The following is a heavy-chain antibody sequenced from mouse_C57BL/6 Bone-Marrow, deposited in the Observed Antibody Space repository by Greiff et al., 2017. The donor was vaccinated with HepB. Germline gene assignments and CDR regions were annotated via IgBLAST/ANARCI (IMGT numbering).Heavy chain of an antibody. D-gene: IGHD1-1*01. J-gene: IGHJ3*01. V-gene: IGHV5-15*01. CDR2: ISNLAYSI. Sequence: EVQGVESGGGLVQPGGSLKLSCAASGFTFSDYGMAWVRQAPRKGPEWVAFISNLAYSIYYADTVTGRFTISRENAKNTLYLEMSSLRSEDTAMYYCARRSGSSYVEFAYWGQGTLVTVSA. CDR3: ARRSGSSYVEFAY. CDR1: GFTFSDYG.